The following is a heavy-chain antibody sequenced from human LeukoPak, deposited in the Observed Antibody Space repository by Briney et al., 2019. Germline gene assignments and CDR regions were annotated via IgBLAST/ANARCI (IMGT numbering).Heavy chain of an antibody. J-gene: IGHJ5*02. V-gene: IGHV4-39*07. CDR2: IFYTRST. Sequence: SETLSLTCTVSAGYISSINYYWDWLRQPPGKGLECVASIFYTRSTYFNPSLKSRVTILVDTSKNQFSLKLSSVTAADTAMYYCARDPATECSNGVCYKASWFDPWGQGTLVTVSS. CDR3: ARDPATECSNGVCYKASWFDP. CDR1: AGYISSINYY. D-gene: IGHD2-8*01.